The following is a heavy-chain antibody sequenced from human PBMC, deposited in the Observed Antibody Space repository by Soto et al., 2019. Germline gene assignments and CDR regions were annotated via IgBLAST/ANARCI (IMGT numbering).Heavy chain of an antibody. CDR1: GFTFSSYG. CDR2: IWSDGNTK. J-gene: IGHJ4*01. Sequence: QVQLVESGGGVVQPGRSLRLSCAASGFTFSSYGMHWVRQAPGKGLEWVAVIWSDGNTKYYANAVKGRFTISRDNSKNTLYLQMNSLRDEDTAVYYCARGSIWVETYWGHGTLVTVSS. CDR3: ARGSIWVETY. V-gene: IGHV3-33*01. D-gene: IGHD3-16*01.